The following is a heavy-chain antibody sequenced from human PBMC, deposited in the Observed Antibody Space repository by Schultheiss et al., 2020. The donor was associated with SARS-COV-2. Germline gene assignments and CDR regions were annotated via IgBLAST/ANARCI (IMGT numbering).Heavy chain of an antibody. CDR3: AKDHGSR. CDR1: GFTFSSYA. Sequence: GESLKISCAASGFTFSSYAMHWVRQAPGKGLEWVAVISYDGSNKYYADSVKGRFTISRDNSKNTLYLQMNSLRAEDTAVYYCAKDHGSRWGQGTLVTVSS. J-gene: IGHJ4*02. V-gene: IGHV3-30*07. D-gene: IGHD6-13*01. CDR2: ISYDGSNK.